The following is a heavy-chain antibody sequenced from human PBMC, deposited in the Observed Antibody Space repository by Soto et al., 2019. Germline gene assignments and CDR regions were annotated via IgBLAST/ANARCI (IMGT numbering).Heavy chain of an antibody. D-gene: IGHD3-10*01. Sequence: GGSLRLSCAASGFTFASYAMSWVRQAPGKGLEWVSGISGSGGNTYNADSVKGRFTISRDNSKNTLYLQMNSLRAEDTAVYYCAKNAEYDYGSGSYYNYFDPWGQGTLVTVS. CDR3: AKNAEYDYGSGSYYNYFDP. J-gene: IGHJ5*02. V-gene: IGHV3-23*01. CDR1: GFTFASYA. CDR2: ISGSGGNT.